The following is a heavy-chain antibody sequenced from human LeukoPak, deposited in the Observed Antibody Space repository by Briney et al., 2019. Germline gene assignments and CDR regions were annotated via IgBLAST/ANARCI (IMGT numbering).Heavy chain of an antibody. CDR2: IKSKTDGGTT. V-gene: IGHV3-15*01. CDR3: TTDLENLGYCSSTSCYNGRRDY. CDR1: GFTFSNAW. J-gene: IGHJ4*02. Sequence: PGGSLRLSCAASGFTFSNAWMSWVRQAPGKGLEWVGRIKSKTDGGTTDYAAPVKGRFTISRDDSKNTLYLRMNSLKTEDTAVYYCTTDLENLGYCSSTSCYNGRRDYWGQGTLVTVSS. D-gene: IGHD2-2*02.